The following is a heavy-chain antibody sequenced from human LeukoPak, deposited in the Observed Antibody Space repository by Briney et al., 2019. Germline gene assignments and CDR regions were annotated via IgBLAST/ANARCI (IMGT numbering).Heavy chain of an antibody. J-gene: IGHJ4*02. CDR1: GYTFTSYY. CDR2: INPSGGST. Sequence: ASVNVSCKASGYTFTSYYMHWVRQAPGQGLEWMGIINPSGGSTSYAQKFQGRVTMTRDTSTSTVYMELSSLRSEDTAVYYCASSEMPNSSGWYAFDYWGQGTLVTVSS. V-gene: IGHV1-46*01. CDR3: ASSEMPNSSGWYAFDY. D-gene: IGHD6-19*01.